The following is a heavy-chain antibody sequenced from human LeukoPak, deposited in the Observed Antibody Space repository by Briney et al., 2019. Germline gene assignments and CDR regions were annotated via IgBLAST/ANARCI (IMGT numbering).Heavy chain of an antibody. D-gene: IGHD4-17*01. CDR1: GYTFIGYY. Sequence: GASVKVSCRASGYTFIGYYMHWVRQAPGQGLEWMGWINPNSGDTNYAQKFQGRVTMTRDTSISTAYMELSRLRSDDTAVYYCAREGDYGYNWFDPWGQGTLVTVSS. V-gene: IGHV1-2*02. CDR2: INPNSGDT. CDR3: AREGDYGYNWFDP. J-gene: IGHJ5*02.